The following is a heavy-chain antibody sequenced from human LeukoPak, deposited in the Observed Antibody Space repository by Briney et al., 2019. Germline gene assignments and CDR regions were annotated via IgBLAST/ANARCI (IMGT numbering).Heavy chain of an antibody. CDR2: INHSGAT. Sequence: SETLSLTCAVYGGSFSGYYWSWIRQPPGKGLEWIGEINHSGATNYNSSLKSRVTISVDTSKNLFSLKLSSVTAADTAVYYCARGGYCSGGSCYTAFGHYYYYGMDVWGQGTTVTVSS. J-gene: IGHJ6*02. V-gene: IGHV4-34*01. CDR3: ARGGYCSGGSCYTAFGHYYYYGMDV. D-gene: IGHD2-15*01. CDR1: GGSFSGYY.